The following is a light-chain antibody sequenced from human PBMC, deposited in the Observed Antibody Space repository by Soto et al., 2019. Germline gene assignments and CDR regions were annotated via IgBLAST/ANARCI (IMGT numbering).Light chain of an antibody. J-gene: IGKJ1*01. CDR1: QSVSSN. CDR3: QQYNNWPQWT. CDR2: GAS. Sequence: EIVMTQSPATLSVSPGERATLSCRASQSVSSNLAWYQQKPGQATGLIIYGASTSATGIAARFSCSGSGTEITLTISSLQSEDFAVSYCQQYNNWPQWTFGQGTKVDIK. V-gene: IGKV3-15*01.